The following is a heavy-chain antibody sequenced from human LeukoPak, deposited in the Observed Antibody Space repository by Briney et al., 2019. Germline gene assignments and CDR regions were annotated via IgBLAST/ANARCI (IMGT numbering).Heavy chain of an antibody. CDR2: INGDGYSI. CDR3: ARGEAVAGNDH. V-gene: IGHV3-74*01. D-gene: IGHD6-19*01. J-gene: IGHJ4*02. CDR1: GFPFSCYW. Sequence: PGGSLRLSCAASGFPFSCYWMHWVRHAPGKGLVWLSRINGDGYSISYADSVKGRFIISRDNAKKTLYLQMNSLRAEDTAMYYCARGEAVAGNDHWGQGALVTVSS.